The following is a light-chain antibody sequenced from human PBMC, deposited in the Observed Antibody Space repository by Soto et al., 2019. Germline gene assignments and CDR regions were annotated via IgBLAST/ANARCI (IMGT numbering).Light chain of an antibody. CDR3: MQALQTPWT. V-gene: IGKV2-28*01. Sequence: DIVMTHSPLSLPVTPVEPASISCRSSQSLLHSNGYNYLDWYLQKPGQSPQLLIYLGSNRASGVPDRFSGSGSGTDFTLKISRVEAEDVGVYYCMQALQTPWTFGQGTKVDIK. CDR1: QSLLHSNGYNY. J-gene: IGKJ1*01. CDR2: LGS.